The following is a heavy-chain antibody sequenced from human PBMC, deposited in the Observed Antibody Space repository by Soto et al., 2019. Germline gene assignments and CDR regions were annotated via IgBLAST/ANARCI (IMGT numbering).Heavy chain of an antibody. CDR2: IWYDGSNK. D-gene: IGHD2-15*01. CDR1: GFTFSSYG. V-gene: IGHV3-33*01. CDR3: ASLNLDCSGGSCYSDYYYYYMDV. J-gene: IGHJ6*03. Sequence: PGGSLRLSCAASGFTFSSYGMHWVRQAPGKGLEWVAVIWYDGSNKYYADSVRGRFTISRDNSKNTLYLQMNSLRAEDTAVYYCASLNLDCSGGSCYSDYYYYYMDVWGKGTTVTVSS.